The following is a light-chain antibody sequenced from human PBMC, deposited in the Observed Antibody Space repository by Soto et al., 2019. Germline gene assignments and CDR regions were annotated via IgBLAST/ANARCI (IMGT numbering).Light chain of an antibody. CDR2: WAS. Sequence: DIVMTQSPDSLAVPLGERATINCKSSQSVLYTSNNKNYLAWYQHQPGQPPRLLLYWASTRESGVPDRFSGSGSGTDFTLTISSLQAEDVAVYYCQQYYSAPTFGQGTKLEIK. CDR3: QQYYSAPT. J-gene: IGKJ2*01. V-gene: IGKV4-1*01. CDR1: QSVLYTSNNKNY.